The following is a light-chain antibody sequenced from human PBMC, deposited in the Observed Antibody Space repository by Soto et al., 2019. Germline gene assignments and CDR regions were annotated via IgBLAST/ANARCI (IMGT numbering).Light chain of an antibody. CDR1: QSVLYSSDNKNY. Sequence: DIVMTQSPDSLAVSLGERATINCKSSQSVLYSSDNKNYLTWYQQKPGQPPKVLIYWASTRESGVPDRFSGSGCGTDVTLTISGRQAEDVAVYFCQQYYSTPWTFGQGTKVEIK. CDR3: QQYYSTPWT. V-gene: IGKV4-1*01. CDR2: WAS. J-gene: IGKJ1*01.